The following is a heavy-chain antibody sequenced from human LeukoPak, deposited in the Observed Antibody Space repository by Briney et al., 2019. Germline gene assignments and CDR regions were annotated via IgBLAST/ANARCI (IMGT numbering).Heavy chain of an antibody. V-gene: IGHV1-8*01. J-gene: IGHJ6*03. CDR3: ARGASYYYYMDV. CDR2: MNPNSGNT. CDR1: GYTFTSYD. Sequence: ASVKVSCKASGYTFTSYDINWVRQATGQGLEWMGWMNPNSGNTGYAQKFQGRVTMTRDTSISTAYMELSRLRSDDTAVYYCARGASYYYYMDVWGKGTTVTVSS.